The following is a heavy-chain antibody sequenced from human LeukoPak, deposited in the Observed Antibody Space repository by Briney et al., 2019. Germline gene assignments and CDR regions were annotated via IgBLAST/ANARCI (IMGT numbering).Heavy chain of an antibody. D-gene: IGHD6-6*01. CDR3: ARRDSSIAASYYFDY. J-gene: IGHJ4*02. CDR1: GFTFSSYW. Sequence: GGSLRLSCAASGFTFSSYWMHWVRQAPGKGLVWVSRINSDGSSTSYADSVKGRFTISRDNAKNTLYLQMNSLRAEDTAVYYCARRDSSIAASYYFDYWGQGTLVTVSS. CDR2: INSDGSST. V-gene: IGHV3-74*01.